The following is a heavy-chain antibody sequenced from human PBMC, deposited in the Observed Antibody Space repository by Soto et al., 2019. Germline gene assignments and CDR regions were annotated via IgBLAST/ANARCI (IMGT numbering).Heavy chain of an antibody. J-gene: IGHJ3*02. CDR2: ISYSGST. Sequence: SETLSLTCTVSGGSISSDSYYWGWIRQSPEKGLEWIASISYSGSTYYNPTLKSRLIISVDTSKNQFSLKLSSVTAADTAVYYCASKFGELLADAFDIWGQGTMVTVSS. V-gene: IGHV4-39*07. D-gene: IGHD3-10*01. CDR3: ASKFGELLADAFDI. CDR1: GGSISSDSYY.